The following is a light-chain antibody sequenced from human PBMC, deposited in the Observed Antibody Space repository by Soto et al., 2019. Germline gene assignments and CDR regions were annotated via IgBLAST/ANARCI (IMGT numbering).Light chain of an antibody. J-gene: IGKJ2*01. CDR3: HRYASSVLYT. CDR2: AAS. V-gene: IGKV3-20*01. CDR1: QSLTTRY. Sequence: EIVLTQSPGTLSLSPGETATLSCRASQSLTTRYLAWDQQNPGQAPRLLIYAASTRATGTPERSSGSGSGTDFTLTISSLEAEYFAVYFCHRYASSVLYTFGQGTRQQIK.